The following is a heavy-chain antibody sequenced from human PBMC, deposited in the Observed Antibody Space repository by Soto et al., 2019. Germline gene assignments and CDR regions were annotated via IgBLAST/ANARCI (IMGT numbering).Heavy chain of an antibody. CDR2: ISYDGSNK. CDR1: GFTFSSYG. D-gene: IGHD5-12*01. CDR3: AKVRRDGYNHSPPFDY. J-gene: IGHJ4*02. Sequence: QVQLVESGGGVVQPGRSLRLSCAASGFTFSSYGMHWVRQAPGKGLEWVAVISYDGSNKYYADSVKGRFTISRDNSKNTLYLQMNSLRAEDTAVYYCAKVRRDGYNHSPPFDYWGQGTLVTVSS. V-gene: IGHV3-30*18.